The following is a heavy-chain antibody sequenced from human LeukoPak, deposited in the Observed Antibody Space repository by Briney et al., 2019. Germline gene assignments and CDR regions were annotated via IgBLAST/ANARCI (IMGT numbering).Heavy chain of an antibody. J-gene: IGHJ5*02. CDR1: GFTFSSYA. V-gene: IGHV3-23*01. CDR3: AKGIVVVPAAIRDHYFDP. D-gene: IGHD2-2*02. CDR2: IRGSGGST. Sequence: GGSLRLSCAASGFTFSSYAMSWVRQAPGKGLEWVSAIRGSGGSTYYADSVKGRFTISRDNSKNTLYLQMNSLRAEDTAVYYCAKGIVVVPAAIRDHYFDPWGQGTLVTVSS.